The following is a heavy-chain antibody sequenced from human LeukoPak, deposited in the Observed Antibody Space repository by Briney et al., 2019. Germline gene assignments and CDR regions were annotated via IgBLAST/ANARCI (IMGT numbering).Heavy chain of an antibody. CDR1: GGSISSYY. V-gene: IGHV4-59*01. CDR3: AREEAAGTIDY. Sequence: PSETLSLTCTVSGGSISSYYWSWIRQPPGKGLEWIGYFYYSGSTNYNPSLKSRVTISVDTSKNQFSLKLSSVTAADTAVYYCAREEAAGTIDYWGQGTLVTVSS. J-gene: IGHJ4*02. CDR2: FYYSGST. D-gene: IGHD6-13*01.